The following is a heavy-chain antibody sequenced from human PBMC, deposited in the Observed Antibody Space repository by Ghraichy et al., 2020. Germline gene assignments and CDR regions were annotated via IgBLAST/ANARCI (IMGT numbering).Heavy chain of an antibody. J-gene: IGHJ4*02. V-gene: IGHV3-30*18. Sequence: GGSLRLTCAASGFTFSDYGMHWVRQAPGKGLEWVALISFDGDNKYSVDSVKGRFTISRDNSKNTLYLQMNSLRDEDTAVYYCVKDRERKYYHDSSGRDYWGQGTLVTVSS. CDR2: ISFDGDNK. CDR1: GFTFSDYG. CDR3: VKDRERKYYHDSSGRDY. D-gene: IGHD3-22*01.